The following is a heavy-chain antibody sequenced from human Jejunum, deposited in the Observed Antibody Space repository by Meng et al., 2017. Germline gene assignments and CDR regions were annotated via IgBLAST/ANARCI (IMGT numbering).Heavy chain of an antibody. CDR1: CGSGSTTGW. D-gene: IGHD1/OR15-1a*01. CDR3: ARDPRTNWASRFFDN. Sequence: GPVEVSAPGLVRPSGTLSLICAFSCGSGSTTGWWSWVRQPPGKGLEWIGEISRSGRANYNPSLKGRVTISLDRSMNLFSLKLDSVTAADAAVYYCARDPRTNWASRFFDNWGQGTLVTVSS. CDR2: ISRSGRA. V-gene: IGHV4-4*02. J-gene: IGHJ4*02.